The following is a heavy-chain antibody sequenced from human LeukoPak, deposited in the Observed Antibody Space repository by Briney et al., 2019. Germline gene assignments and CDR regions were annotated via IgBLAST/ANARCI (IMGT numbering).Heavy chain of an antibody. J-gene: IGHJ3*02. V-gene: IGHV1-24*01. Sequence: ASVEVSCKVSGYTLTGFSMHWVRQAPGKGLEWMGHFDPEDGEPIYAQRFQGRLTMTADTSTDTGYMELSRLTSEDTAVYYCATSPVDSGGYTIWGQGTMVSVSS. CDR1: GYTLTGFS. CDR2: FDPEDGEP. CDR3: ATSPVDSGGYTI. D-gene: IGHD2-2*02.